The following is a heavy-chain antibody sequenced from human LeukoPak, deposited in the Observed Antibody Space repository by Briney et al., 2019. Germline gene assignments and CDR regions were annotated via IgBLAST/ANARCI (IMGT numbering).Heavy chain of an antibody. V-gene: IGHV3-7*01. Sequence: PGGSLRLSCAASGFTFSSYWMSWVRQAPGKGLEWVANIKQDGSEKYYVDSVKGRFTISRDNAKNSLYLQMNSLRAEDTAVYYCARVALYDYVWGSYRYSPMNDAFDIWGQGTMVTVSS. D-gene: IGHD3-16*02. CDR3: ARVALYDYVWGSYRYSPMNDAFDI. CDR1: GFTFSSYW. CDR2: IKQDGSEK. J-gene: IGHJ3*02.